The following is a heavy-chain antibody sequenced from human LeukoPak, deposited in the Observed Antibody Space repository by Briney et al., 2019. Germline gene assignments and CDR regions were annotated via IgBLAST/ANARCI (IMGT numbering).Heavy chain of an antibody. J-gene: IGHJ4*02. CDR3: ARLGTVVYYYYSSGRRPRSYYFDY. CDR2: MNPNSGNT. CDR1: GYTFTSYD. D-gene: IGHD3-22*01. V-gene: IGHV1-8*01. Sequence: ASVKVSCKASGYTFTSYDINWVRQAAGQGHEWMGWMNPNSGNTGYAQKFRGRVTMTRNTSISTAYMELSSLRSEDTAVYYCARLGTVVYYYYSSGRRPRSYYFDYWGQGTLVSVSS.